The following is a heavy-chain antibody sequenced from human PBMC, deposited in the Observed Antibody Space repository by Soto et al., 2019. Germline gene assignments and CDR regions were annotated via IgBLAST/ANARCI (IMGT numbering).Heavy chain of an antibody. CDR3: VRRVTAFDY. Sequence: QITLKESGPPLVKPTQTLTLTCTFSGFSLTTTSVGVGWIRQPPGQALEWIALIYWDDEKRYSPSLKNRLTLTKGTSRNQVVLTMTIMDPVDTATYYCVRRVTAFDYWGQGILVTVSS. J-gene: IGHJ4*02. V-gene: IGHV2-5*02. D-gene: IGHD2-21*02. CDR2: IYWDDEK. CDR1: GFSLTTTSVG.